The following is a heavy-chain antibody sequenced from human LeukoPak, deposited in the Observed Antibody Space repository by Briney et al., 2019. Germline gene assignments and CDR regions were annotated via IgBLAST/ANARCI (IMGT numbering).Heavy chain of an antibody. CDR1: GGSFSGYY. Sequence: PSETLSLTCAVYGGSFSGYYWSWIRQPPGKGLEWIGEINHSGSTNYNPSLKSRVTISVDTSKNQFSLKLSSVTAADTAVYYCARHNYYETSSPDYWGQGTLVTVSS. J-gene: IGHJ4*02. V-gene: IGHV4-34*01. CDR2: INHSGST. D-gene: IGHD3-22*01. CDR3: ARHNYYETSSPDY.